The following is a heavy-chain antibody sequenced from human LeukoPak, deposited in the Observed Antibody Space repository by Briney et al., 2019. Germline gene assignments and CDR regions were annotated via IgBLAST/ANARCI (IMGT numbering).Heavy chain of an antibody. CDR1: GFTFSSYW. CDR3: ARVSAAVNY. D-gene: IGHD2-15*01. CDR2: IKQDGSDK. V-gene: IGHV3-7*01. Sequence: GGSLRLSCAAPGFTFSSYWMTWVRQAPGRGLEWVANIKQDGSDKYYVDSVKGRFTISRDNAKNSLYLQMNSLRAEDTAVYYCARVSAAVNYWGQGTLVTVSS. J-gene: IGHJ4*02.